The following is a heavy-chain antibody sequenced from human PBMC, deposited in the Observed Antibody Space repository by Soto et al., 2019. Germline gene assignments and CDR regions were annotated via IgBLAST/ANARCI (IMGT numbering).Heavy chain of an antibody. CDR3: AKDHLYADYPGWFVP. CDR2: ISYDGSNK. CDR1: GFTFSSYG. Sequence: QVQLVESGGGVVQPGRSLRLSCAASGFTFSSYGMHWVRQAPGKGLEWVAVISYDGSNKYYADSVKGRFTISRDNSKNTLYLQMNSLRTEDTAVFYCAKDHLYADYPGWFVPWGQGTLVTVSS. V-gene: IGHV3-30*18. D-gene: IGHD4-17*01. J-gene: IGHJ5*02.